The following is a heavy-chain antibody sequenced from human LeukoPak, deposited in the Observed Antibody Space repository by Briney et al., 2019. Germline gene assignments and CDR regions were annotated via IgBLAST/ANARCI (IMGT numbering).Heavy chain of an antibody. CDR3: ARGPDNYSSGLYYSDY. V-gene: IGHV3-7*05. D-gene: IGHD6-19*01. CDR1: GFKFNFYW. J-gene: IGHJ4*02. Sequence: GGSLRLSCAASGFKFNFYWMSWVRQAPGKGLEWVANINQDGSETYYVDSVRGRFTISRENAKNSVNLQMDSLRAEDTAVYYCARGPDNYSSGLYYSDYWGQGTLVTVSS. CDR2: INQDGSET.